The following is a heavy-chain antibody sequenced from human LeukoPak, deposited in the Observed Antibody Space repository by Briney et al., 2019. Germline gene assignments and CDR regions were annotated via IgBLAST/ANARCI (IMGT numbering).Heavy chain of an antibody. Sequence: ASVKVSCKASGYTFTSYDINWVRQATGQGLEWMGWINPNSGGTNYAQKFQGRVTMTRDTSISTAYMELSRLRSDDTAVYYCARDIWDTAMVTSDYWGQGTLVTVSS. V-gene: IGHV1-2*02. D-gene: IGHD5-18*01. CDR2: INPNSGGT. J-gene: IGHJ4*02. CDR1: GYTFTSYD. CDR3: ARDIWDTAMVTSDY.